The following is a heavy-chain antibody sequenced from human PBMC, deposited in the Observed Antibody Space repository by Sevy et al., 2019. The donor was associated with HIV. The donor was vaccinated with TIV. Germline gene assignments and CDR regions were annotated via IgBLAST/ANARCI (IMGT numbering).Heavy chain of an antibody. Sequence: SETPSLTCTVSAGSISSYYWSWIRQPPGKGLEWIGYIYYSGSTNYNPSLKSRVTISVDTSKNQFSLKLSSVTAADTAVYYCARHPPSSSWYFFVYWGQGSLGHRLL. D-gene: IGHD6-13*01. CDR1: AGSISSYY. J-gene: IGHJ4*02. CDR2: IYYSGST. V-gene: IGHV4-59*08. CDR3: ARHPPSSSWYFFVY.